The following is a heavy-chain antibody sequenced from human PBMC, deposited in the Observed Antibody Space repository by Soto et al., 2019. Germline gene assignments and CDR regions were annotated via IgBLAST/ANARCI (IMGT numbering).Heavy chain of an antibody. CDR2: INPNSGGS. V-gene: IGHV1-2*02. Sequence: ASVKVSCKASAYTFTDYYIHWVRQAPGQGLEWMGWINPNSGGSYFAQKFLGRVTMTRDTSITTVYMELSRLRSDDTAVYYCARALPEIRMMEGGSFDPWGQGTVVTVSS. D-gene: IGHD1-1*01. CDR1: AYTFTDYY. J-gene: IGHJ5*02. CDR3: ARALPEIRMMEGGSFDP.